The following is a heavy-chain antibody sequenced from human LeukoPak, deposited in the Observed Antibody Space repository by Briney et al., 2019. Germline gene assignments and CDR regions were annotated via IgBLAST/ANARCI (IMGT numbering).Heavy chain of an antibody. CDR3: ARLDDSSGYPRAFDI. CDR2: ISSSSSYI. V-gene: IGHV3-21*01. J-gene: IGHJ3*02. D-gene: IGHD3-22*01. CDR1: GFTFSSYS. Sequence: GGSLRLPCAASGFTFSSYSMNWVRQAPGKGLEWVSSISSSSSYIYYADPVKGRFTISRDNAKNSLYLQMNSLRAEDTAVYYCARLDDSSGYPRAFDIWGQGTMVTVSS.